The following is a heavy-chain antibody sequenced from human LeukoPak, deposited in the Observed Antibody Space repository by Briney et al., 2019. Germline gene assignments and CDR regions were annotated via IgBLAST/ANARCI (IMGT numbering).Heavy chain of an antibody. CDR1: GFTFDNYA. CDR3: ASSSWSSEYFHY. CDR2: FYSGGST. Sequence: GGSLRLSCAASGFTFDNYAMSWVRQAPGKGLEWVSVFYSGGSTRYADSVKGRFTISRDNSKNTLYLQLNSLRAEDTAVYFCASSSWSSEYFHYWGQGTLVTVSS. D-gene: IGHD6-13*01. J-gene: IGHJ1*01. V-gene: IGHV3-66*01.